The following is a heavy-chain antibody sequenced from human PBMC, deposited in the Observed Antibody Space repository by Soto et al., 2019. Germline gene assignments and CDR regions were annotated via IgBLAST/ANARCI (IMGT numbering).Heavy chain of an antibody. V-gene: IGHV4-59*13. J-gene: IGHJ4*02. CDR1: GGSISGYY. D-gene: IGHD2-2*01. CDR2: IYYTGST. CDR3: ARGSRLVPAAIVGYFFDF. Sequence: SESLSLTCSVSGGSISGYYWGWLRQSPGKGLEWIGYIYYTGSTNYNPSLKSRVTMSVDTSKNHFSLGLSSVTAADTAMYYCARGSRLVPAAIVGYFFDFWGQGTLVTVSS.